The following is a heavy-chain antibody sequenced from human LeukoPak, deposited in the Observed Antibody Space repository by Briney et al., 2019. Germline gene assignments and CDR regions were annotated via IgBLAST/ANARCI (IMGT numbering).Heavy chain of an antibody. CDR3: ARRITGTTSDSFDY. CDR2: IYYSGRST. Sequence: SETLSLTCTVSGGSISSYYWSWIRQPPGKGLEWIGYIYYSGRSTYYNPSLKSRVTISIDTSKNQFSLKLSSVTAADTAVYYCARRITGTTSDSFDYWGQGILVTVSS. D-gene: IGHD1-20*01. V-gene: IGHV4-59*08. J-gene: IGHJ4*02. CDR1: GGSISSYY.